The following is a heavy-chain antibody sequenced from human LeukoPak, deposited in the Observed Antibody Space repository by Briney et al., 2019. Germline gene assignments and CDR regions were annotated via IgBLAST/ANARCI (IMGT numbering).Heavy chain of an antibody. CDR2: ISIYNGNT. J-gene: IGHJ6*02. D-gene: IGHD3-10*01. V-gene: IGHV1-18*01. CDR3: ARDGIEYRSGNFYNNGMDV. CDR1: GYTFTSYR. Sequence: GASVKVSCKASGYTFTSYRISWVRQAPGQGLEWMGWISIYNGNTNYAQKFQGRVTMTTDTSTSTVYMELRSLRSDDTAVYYCARDGIEYRSGNFYNNGMDVWGQGTTVTVSS.